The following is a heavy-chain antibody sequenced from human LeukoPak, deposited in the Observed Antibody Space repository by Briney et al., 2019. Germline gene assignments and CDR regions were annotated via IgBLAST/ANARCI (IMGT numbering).Heavy chain of an antibody. D-gene: IGHD6-13*01. J-gene: IGHJ4*02. CDR2: IIPIFGTA. CDR1: GGTFSSYA. CDR3: ARQSIAAAGDIDY. Sequence: SVKVSCKASGGTFSSYAISWVRQAPGQGLEWMGGIIPIFGTANYAQKFQGRVTITADKSTSTAYMELSSLRSEDTAVDYCARQSIAAAGDIDYWGQGTLVTVSS. V-gene: IGHV1-69*06.